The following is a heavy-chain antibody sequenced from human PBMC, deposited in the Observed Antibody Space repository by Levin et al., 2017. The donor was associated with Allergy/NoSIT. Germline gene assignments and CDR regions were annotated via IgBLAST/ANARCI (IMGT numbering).Heavy chain of an antibody. D-gene: IGHD3-9*01. CDR1: GFIFSDYS. J-gene: IGHJ4*02. CDR3: ARNYDILTGYYAGDY. Sequence: PGGSLRLSCVVSGFIFSDYSMMWVRQAPRKGLDWVSSISGKSDYIFYGDSVKGRFTISRDNAKNSLYLQMNSLRVEDTAVYYCARNYDILTGYYAGDYWGQGTLVTVS. V-gene: IGHV3-21*01. CDR2: ISGKSDYI.